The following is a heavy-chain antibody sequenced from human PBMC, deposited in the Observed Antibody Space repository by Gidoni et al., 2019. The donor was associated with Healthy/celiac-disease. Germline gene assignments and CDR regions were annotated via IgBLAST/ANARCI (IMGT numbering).Heavy chain of an antibody. CDR1: VGSFSGYY. D-gene: IGHD2-2*01. V-gene: IGHV4-34*01. CDR3: ARKPDIVVVPAARNWFDP. Sequence: QVQLQQWGAGLLTPSETLSLTCAVYVGSFSGYYWSWIRQPPGKGLEWIGEINHSGSTNYNPSLKSRVTISVDTSKNQFSLKLSSVTAADTAVYYCARKPDIVVVPAARNWFDPWGQGTLVTVSS. CDR2: INHSGST. J-gene: IGHJ5*02.